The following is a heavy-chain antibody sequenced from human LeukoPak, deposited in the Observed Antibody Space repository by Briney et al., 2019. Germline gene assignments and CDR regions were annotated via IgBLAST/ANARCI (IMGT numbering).Heavy chain of an antibody. CDR1: GFTFSSYS. CDR2: IKQDGSEK. D-gene: IGHD5-12*01. Sequence: SGGSLRLSCAASGFTFSSYSMNWVRQAPGKGLEWGANIKQDGSEKYYVDSVKGRFTISRDNAKNALYLQMNSLRAEDTAVYYCADEGYSGYDPHYWGQGTLVTVSS. V-gene: IGHV3-7*01. CDR3: ADEGYSGYDPHY. J-gene: IGHJ4*02.